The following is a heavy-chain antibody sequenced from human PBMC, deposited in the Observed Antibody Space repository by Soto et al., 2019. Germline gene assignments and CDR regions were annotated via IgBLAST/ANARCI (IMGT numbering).Heavy chain of an antibody. CDR3: ARVAEGRGWGWFDL. J-gene: IGHJ5*02. CDR2: IIPIVDTA. Sequence: QVQLVQSGAEVKKPGSSVKVSCKASGGTFSSYAISWVRQAPGQGLEWMGGIIPIVDTANYAQKFQGRVTITADESTRTDYMELGSLGSEDTDVYYCARVAEGRGWGWFDLWGQGTLLTVSS. D-gene: IGHD1-26*01. V-gene: IGHV1-69*01. CDR1: GGTFSSYA.